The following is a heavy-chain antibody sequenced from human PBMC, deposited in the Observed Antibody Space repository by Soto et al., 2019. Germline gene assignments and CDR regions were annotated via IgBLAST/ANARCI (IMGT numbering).Heavy chain of an antibody. J-gene: IGHJ4*02. D-gene: IGHD3-9*01. V-gene: IGHV3-30-3*01. CDR2: ISYDGSNK. CDR1: GFTFSSYA. CDR3: ARDGPTLRYFDWLDY. Sequence: RRLSCAASGFTFSSYAMHWVRQAPGKGLEWVAVISYDGSNKYYADSVKGRFTISRDNSKNTLYLQMNSLRAEDTAVYYCARDGPTLRYFDWLDYWGQGTLVTVSS.